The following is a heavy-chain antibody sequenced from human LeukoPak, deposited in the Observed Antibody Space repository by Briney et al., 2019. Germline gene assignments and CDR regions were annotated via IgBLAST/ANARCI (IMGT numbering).Heavy chain of an antibody. Sequence: GGSLRLSCAASGFTFSSYSMNWVRQAPGKGLEWVGRIKSKTDGGTTEYAAPVKGRFTISRDDSKNTLYLQMNSLRTEDTAVYYCTTEANYNDAWFDPWGQGSLVTVSS. CDR1: GFTFSSYS. CDR2: IKSKTDGGTT. D-gene: IGHD1-7*01. V-gene: IGHV3-15*07. J-gene: IGHJ5*02. CDR3: TTEANYNDAWFDP.